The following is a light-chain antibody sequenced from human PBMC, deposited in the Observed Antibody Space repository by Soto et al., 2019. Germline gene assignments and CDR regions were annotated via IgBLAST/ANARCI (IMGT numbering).Light chain of an antibody. J-gene: IGKJ1*01. CDR1: QSISIW. CDR3: QHWNDYSWT. Sequence: DIHMTQSPSTLSASVGDRVTITCRASQSISIWLAWYQQKPGKAPNLLIYKTSSFETGVPSRFSGSGSGTAFTLTIRSLQPDDFAPYYCQHWNDYSWTFGQGTKVEVK. V-gene: IGKV1-5*03. CDR2: KTS.